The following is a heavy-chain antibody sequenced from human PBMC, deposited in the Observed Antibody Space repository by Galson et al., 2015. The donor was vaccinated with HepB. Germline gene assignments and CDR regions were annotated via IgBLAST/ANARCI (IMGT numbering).Heavy chain of an antibody. J-gene: IGHJ4*02. CDR2: ISSSGTSS. Sequence: SLRLSCATSGFTFKNYHMNWVRQAPGKGLEWVSSISSSGTSSFHADSVKGRFTISRDNAKSLLYLQMNSLSAEDTALYYCARETISRGAFDYWGQGTLVTVSS. CDR1: GFTFKNYH. CDR3: ARETISRGAFDY. V-gene: IGHV3-21*04. D-gene: IGHD1-26*01.